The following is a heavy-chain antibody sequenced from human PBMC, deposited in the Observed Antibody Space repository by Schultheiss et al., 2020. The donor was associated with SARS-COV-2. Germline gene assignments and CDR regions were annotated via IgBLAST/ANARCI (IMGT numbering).Heavy chain of an antibody. CDR2: ISGSGGST. Sequence: GGSLRLSCAASGFTFSHAWMSWVRQAPGKGLEWVSAISGSGGSTYYADSVKGRFTISRDNSKNTLYLQMNSLRAEDTAVYYCAKGTVASLTYYYYYYMDVWGKGTTVTVAS. V-gene: IGHV3-23*01. D-gene: IGHD5-12*01. CDR3: AKGTVASLTYYYYYYMDV. J-gene: IGHJ6*03. CDR1: GFTFSHAW.